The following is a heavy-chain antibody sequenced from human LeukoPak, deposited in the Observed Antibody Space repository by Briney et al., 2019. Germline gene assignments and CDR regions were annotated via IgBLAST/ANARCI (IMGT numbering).Heavy chain of an antibody. V-gene: IGHV3-30*18. J-gene: IGHJ4*02. Sequence: GGSLRLSCAASGFTFSSYGMHWVRQAPGKGLEWVAVISYDGSNKYYADSVKGRFTISRDNSKNTLYLQMNSLRAEDTAVYYCAKDREDYYYDSSGYYPGDYWGQGTLVTVSS. CDR3: AKDREDYYYDSSGYYPGDY. CDR2: ISYDGSNK. D-gene: IGHD3-22*01. CDR1: GFTFSSYG.